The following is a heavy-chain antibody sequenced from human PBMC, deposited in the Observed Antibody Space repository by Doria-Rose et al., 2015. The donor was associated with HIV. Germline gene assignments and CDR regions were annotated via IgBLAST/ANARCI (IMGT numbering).Heavy chain of an antibody. J-gene: IGHJ6*02. V-gene: IGHV3-43*01. CDR3: ARGDSGSEYYYYGMDV. Sequence: SLITWDGGSTDYADSVKGRFTISRDNSKNSLYLQMNSLTTEDTALYYCARGDSGSEYYYYGMDVWGQGTTVTVSS. D-gene: IGHD1-26*01. CDR2: ITWDGGST.